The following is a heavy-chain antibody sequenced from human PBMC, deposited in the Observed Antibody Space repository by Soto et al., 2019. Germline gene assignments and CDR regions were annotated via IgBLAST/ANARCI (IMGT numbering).Heavy chain of an antibody. Sequence: GGSLRLSCAASGFTFSSYGMHWVRQAPGKGLEWVAVISYDGSNKYYADSVKGRFTISRDNSKNTLYLQMNSLRAEDTAVYYCAKLPIYDSSGYCYWGQGTLVTVSS. V-gene: IGHV3-30*18. CDR3: AKLPIYDSSGYCY. D-gene: IGHD3-22*01. CDR1: GFTFSSYG. CDR2: ISYDGSNK. J-gene: IGHJ4*02.